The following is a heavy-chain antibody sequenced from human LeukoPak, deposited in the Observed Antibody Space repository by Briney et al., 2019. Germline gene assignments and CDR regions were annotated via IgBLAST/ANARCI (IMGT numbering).Heavy chain of an antibody. J-gene: IGHJ4*02. CDR2: IYPSGNT. CDR1: GGSFTTHF. CDR3: ASADSSGYYFDY. Sequence: SESLSLTCSISGGSFTTHFWSWVRQPAGKGLEWIGRIYPSGNTNYNPSLKSRLNLSVDTSKTQFSLRLSSVTAADTAVYYCASADSSGYYFDYWGQGTLVTVSS. V-gene: IGHV4-4*07. D-gene: IGHD3-22*01.